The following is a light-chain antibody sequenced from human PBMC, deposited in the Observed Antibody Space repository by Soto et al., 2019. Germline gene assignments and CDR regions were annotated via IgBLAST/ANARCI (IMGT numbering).Light chain of an antibody. J-gene: IGKJ2*01. Sequence: DIQVTQSPSSLSASAGDRVTITCRASQSISNYLNWYQQKPGKAPKLLIYAASSLQSGVPSRFSGSGSGTYFTLTITSLQPEDFAPYYCQQSYIMSEGYTFGQGTKLEIK. V-gene: IGKV1-39*01. CDR3: QQSYIMSEGYT. CDR1: QSISNY. CDR2: AAS.